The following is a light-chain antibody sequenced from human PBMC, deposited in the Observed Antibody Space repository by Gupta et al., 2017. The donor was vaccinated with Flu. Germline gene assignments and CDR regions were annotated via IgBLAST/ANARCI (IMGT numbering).Light chain of an antibody. J-gene: IGLJ2*01. CDR3: QAWDSSMVV. CDR2: QDS. CDR1: KLGDKY. Sequence: SYELTQPPSVSVSPGQTASITCSGDKLGDKYACWYQQKPGQSPVLVIYQDSKRPSGIPERFSGSNSGNTATLTISGTQAMDESDYYCQAWDSSMVVFGGGTKLTVI. V-gene: IGLV3-1*01.